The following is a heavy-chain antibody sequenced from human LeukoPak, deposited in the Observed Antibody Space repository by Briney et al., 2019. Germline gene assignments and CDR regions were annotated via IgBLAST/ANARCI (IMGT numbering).Heavy chain of an antibody. CDR3: AKYYSSPSFFDY. Sequence: GRSLRLSCAASGFTFSSYAMHWVRQAPGKGLEWAAVISYDGSNKYYADSVKGRFTISRDNSKNTLYLQMNSLRAEDTAVYYCAKYYSSPSFFDYWGQGTLVTVSS. CDR2: ISYDGSNK. CDR1: GFTFSSYA. J-gene: IGHJ4*02. V-gene: IGHV3-30-3*02. D-gene: IGHD6-13*01.